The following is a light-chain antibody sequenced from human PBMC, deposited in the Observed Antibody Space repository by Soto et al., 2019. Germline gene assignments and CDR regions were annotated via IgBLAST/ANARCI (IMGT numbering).Light chain of an antibody. V-gene: IGKV4-1*01. CDR1: QNVIHDSNSKNF. CDR2: WAS. CDR3: QQYHTPPLT. J-gene: IGKJ4*01. Sequence: DIVLTQSPDSLAVSLGERATINCKSSQNVIHDSNSKNFLAWYQQQPGQPPKLLMYWASTRESGVPDRFSGSGSGTDFTLTISSLQAEDVAVYYCQQYHTPPLTFGGGTKVEIK.